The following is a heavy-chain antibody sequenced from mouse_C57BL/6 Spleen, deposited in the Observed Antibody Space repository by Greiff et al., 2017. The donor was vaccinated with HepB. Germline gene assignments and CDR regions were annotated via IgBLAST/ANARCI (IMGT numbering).Heavy chain of an antibody. CDR1: GFNIKDDY. J-gene: IGHJ2*01. V-gene: IGHV14-4*01. CDR3: TSAPGGY. CDR2: IDPENGDT. Sequence: EVKLVESGAELVRPGASVKLSCTASGFNIKDDYMHWVKQRPEQGLEWIGWIDPENGDTEYASKFQGKATITADTSSNTAYLQLSSLTSEDTAVYYCTSAPGGYWGQGTTLTVSS.